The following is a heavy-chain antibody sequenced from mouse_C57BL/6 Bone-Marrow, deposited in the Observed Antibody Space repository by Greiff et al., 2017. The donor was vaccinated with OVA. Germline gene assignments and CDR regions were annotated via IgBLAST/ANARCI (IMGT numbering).Heavy chain of an antibody. CDR1: GYTFTDYE. D-gene: IGHD1-3*01. CDR3: TSRGGVKGFAY. CDR2: IDPETGGT. Sequence: VQLQQSGAELVRPGASVTLSCKASGYTFTDYEMHWVKQTPVHGLEWIGAIDPETGGTAYNQKFKGKAILTADKSSSTAYMELRSLTSEDSAVYYCTSRGGVKGFAYWGQGTLVTVSA. J-gene: IGHJ3*01. V-gene: IGHV1-15*01.